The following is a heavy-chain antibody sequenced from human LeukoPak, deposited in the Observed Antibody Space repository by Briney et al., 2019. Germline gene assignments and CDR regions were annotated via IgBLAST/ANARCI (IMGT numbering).Heavy chain of an antibody. CDR2: IYYSGST. J-gene: IGHJ4*02. V-gene: IGHV4-30-4*01. CDR3: ARVIAAAGTPPVFDY. D-gene: IGHD6-13*01. CDR1: GGSISSGDYY. Sequence: APQTLSLTCTVSGGSISSGDYYWSWIRQPPGKGLEWIGYIYYSGSTYYNPSLKSRVTISVDTSKNQFSLKLSSVTAADTAVYYCARVIAAAGTPPVFDYWGQGTLVTVSS.